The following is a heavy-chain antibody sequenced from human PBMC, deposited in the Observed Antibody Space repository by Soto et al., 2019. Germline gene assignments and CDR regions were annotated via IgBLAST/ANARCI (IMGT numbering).Heavy chain of an antibody. Sequence: SETLSLTCAVYGGSFSGHFCSWVRQPPGKGLEWIGEINYSGTTNYNPSLESRVTLSVDTSKNQFSLKLSSVTAADTAVYYCVRHAQWIIRAYWGQGSLVTVSS. CDR1: GGSFSGHF. J-gene: IGHJ4*02. CDR3: VRHAQWIIRAY. D-gene: IGHD5-12*01. V-gene: IGHV4-34*01. CDR2: INYSGTT.